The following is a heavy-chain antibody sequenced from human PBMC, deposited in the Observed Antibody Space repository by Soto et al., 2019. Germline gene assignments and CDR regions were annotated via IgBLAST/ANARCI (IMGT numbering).Heavy chain of an antibody. V-gene: IGHV4-34*01. D-gene: IGHD3-10*01. J-gene: IGHJ5*02. CDR2: INHSGST. Sequence: PSETLSLTCAVYGGSFSGYYWSWIRQPPGKGLEWIGEINHSGSTNYNPSLKSRVTISLDTSKNQFSLKLSSVTAADTAVHYCARGRLELLWFGESQRWFDPWGQGTLVTVSS. CDR1: GGSFSGYY. CDR3: ARGRLELLWFGESQRWFDP.